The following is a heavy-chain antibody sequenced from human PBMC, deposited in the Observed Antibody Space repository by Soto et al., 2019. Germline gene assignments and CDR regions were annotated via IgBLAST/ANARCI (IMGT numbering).Heavy chain of an antibody. Sequence: EVQLLESGGGLVQPGGSLRLSCAASGFTFNNYAMTWVHQAPGKGLKWVSAISGGGDTTSYADSVKGRFTVSRDGSKNTLYLQMSSLRAEDTALYYCAKGRGGSGSLTPRVDFWGQGTLVTVSS. D-gene: IGHD3-10*01. CDR2: ISGGGDTT. CDR1: GFTFNNYA. CDR3: AKGRGGSGSLTPRVDF. J-gene: IGHJ4*02. V-gene: IGHV3-23*01.